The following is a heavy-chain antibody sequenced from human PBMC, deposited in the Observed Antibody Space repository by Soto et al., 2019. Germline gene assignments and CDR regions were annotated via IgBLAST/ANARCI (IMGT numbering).Heavy chain of an antibody. Sequence: SETLSLTCTVSGGSISSGGYYWSWIRQHPGKGLEWIGYIYYSGSTYYNPSLKSRVTISVDTSKNQFSLKLSSVTAADTAVYYCARAGTDSIARATIDYWGQGTLVTVSS. V-gene: IGHV4-31*03. CDR1: GGSISSGGYY. J-gene: IGHJ4*02. CDR2: IYYSGST. CDR3: ARAGTDSIARATIDY. D-gene: IGHD6-19*01.